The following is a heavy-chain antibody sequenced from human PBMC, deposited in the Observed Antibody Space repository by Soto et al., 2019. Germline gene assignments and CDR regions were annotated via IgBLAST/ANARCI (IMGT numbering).Heavy chain of an antibody. CDR2: ISGSGGST. D-gene: IGHD6-19*01. V-gene: IGHV3-23*01. CDR1: GFTFSSYA. Sequence: EVQLLESGGGLVQPGGSLRLSCAASGFTFSSYAMSWVRQAPGKGLEWVSAISGSGGSTYYADSVKGRFTISRDNSKNTLYLQMNSLRAEDTAVYYCAKERPVIAVAGRGALDYWGQGTLVTVSS. J-gene: IGHJ4*02. CDR3: AKERPVIAVAGRGALDY.